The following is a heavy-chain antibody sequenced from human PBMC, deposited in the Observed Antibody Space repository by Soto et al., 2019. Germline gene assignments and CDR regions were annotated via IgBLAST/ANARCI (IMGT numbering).Heavy chain of an antibody. CDR2: IRGFSPYT. CDR3: ARDRGYDAHDYYYNAMDV. J-gene: IGHJ6*02. Sequence: GGSLRLSCISSGFTFRTYTMNWVRQAPGKGLEWVSGIRGFSPYTFYAESVRGRFTISRDNAKNSLFLQMDSLRAEDTAVYYFARDRGYDAHDYYYNAMDVCGQGTTVTVSS. V-gene: IGHV3-21*01. D-gene: IGHD3-10*01. CDR1: GFTFRTYT.